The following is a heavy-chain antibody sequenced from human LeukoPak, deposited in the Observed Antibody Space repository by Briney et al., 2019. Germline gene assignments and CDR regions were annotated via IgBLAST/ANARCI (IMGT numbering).Heavy chain of an antibody. CDR1: GYTFIGYY. D-gene: IGHD3-3*02. J-gene: IGHJ4*02. CDR2: INPNSGAT. Sequence: ASVKVSCKASGYTFIGYYIQWMRQAPGEGLEWMGWINPNSGATNYAQKFQGRVFKTRDTSINTAYMELSSLRSDDTAVYYCARAHSFRSCDSWGQGTLVTVPS. V-gene: IGHV1-2*02. CDR3: ARAHSFRSCDS.